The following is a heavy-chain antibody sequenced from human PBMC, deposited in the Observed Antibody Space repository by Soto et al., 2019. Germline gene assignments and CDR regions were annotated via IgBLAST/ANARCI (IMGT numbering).Heavy chain of an antibody. CDR2: ISAYNGNT. Sequence: ASVKVSCKASGYTFTSYGISWVRQAPGQRLERMGWISAYNGNTNYAQKLQGRVTMTTDTSTSTAYMELRSLRSDDTAVYYCARVGFQDYDFWSGYPGRMDVWGQGTTVTVSS. J-gene: IGHJ6*02. D-gene: IGHD3-3*01. CDR3: ARVGFQDYDFWSGYPGRMDV. CDR1: GYTFTSYG. V-gene: IGHV1-18*01.